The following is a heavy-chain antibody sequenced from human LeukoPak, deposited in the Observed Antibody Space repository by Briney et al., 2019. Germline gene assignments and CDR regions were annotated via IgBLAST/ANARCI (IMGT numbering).Heavy chain of an antibody. CDR3: ARDRGECTNGVCYYHDFDY. Sequence: GGSLRLSCAASGFTFSSYWMTWVRQAPGKGLEWVANIKQDGSEKYYVDSVKGRFTISRDNAKNSLSLHMNSLRAEDTAVYYCARDRGECTNGVCYYHDFDYWGQGALVTVSS. D-gene: IGHD2-8*01. CDR2: IKQDGSEK. J-gene: IGHJ4*02. V-gene: IGHV3-7*01. CDR1: GFTFSSYW.